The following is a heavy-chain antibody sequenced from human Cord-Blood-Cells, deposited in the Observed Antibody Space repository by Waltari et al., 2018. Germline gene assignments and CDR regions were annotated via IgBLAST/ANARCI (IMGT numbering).Heavy chain of an antibody. V-gene: IGHV4-30-2*01. J-gene: IGHJ2*01. D-gene: IGHD6-13*01. Sequence: QLQLQESGSGLVKPSQTLSLTCTVSGGSISSGGYSWSWIRQPPGKGLEWIGYIYHSGRTYYNPSLKSRVTISVDRSKNQFSLKLSSVTAADTAVYYCARVNHLYSSSWGYFDLWGRGTLVTVSS. CDR1: GGSISSGGYS. CDR2: IYHSGRT. CDR3: ARVNHLYSSSWGYFDL.